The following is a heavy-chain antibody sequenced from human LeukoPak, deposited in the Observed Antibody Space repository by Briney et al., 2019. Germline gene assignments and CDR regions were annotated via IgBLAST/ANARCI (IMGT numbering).Heavy chain of an antibody. J-gene: IGHJ4*02. V-gene: IGHV1-2*02. CDR2: INPKSGCT. CDR1: VYTFTCYY. CDR3: ARRRLDYYDSSGNRYYFDY. Sequence: GASVKVSCKSSVYTFTCYYMHCVRQAPGQGLEWMGCINPKSGCTNYAHKFHGRVTINLDRSISKPYMELSRLRSDDTDVYYCARRRLDYYDSSGNRYYFDYWGQGTLVTVSS. D-gene: IGHD3-22*01.